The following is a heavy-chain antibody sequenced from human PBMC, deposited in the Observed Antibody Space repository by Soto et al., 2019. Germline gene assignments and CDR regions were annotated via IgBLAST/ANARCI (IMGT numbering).Heavy chain of an antibody. Sequence: PGGSLRLGCAASGVMFSSDGMHWVRQAPGKGLEWVAVIWSDGNNRYYADSVKGRFTISRDNSKNTLYLQMNSLRAEDTAVYYCVRGDNWNDEASDYWGQGT. CDR1: GVMFSSDG. D-gene: IGHD1-1*01. CDR2: IWSDGNNR. CDR3: VRGDNWNDEASDY. V-gene: IGHV3-33*01. J-gene: IGHJ4*02.